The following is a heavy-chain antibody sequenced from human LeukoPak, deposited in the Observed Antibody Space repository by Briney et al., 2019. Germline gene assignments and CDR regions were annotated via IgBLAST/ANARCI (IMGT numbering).Heavy chain of an antibody. Sequence: ASVKVPCKASGYTFTGYYMHWVRQAPGQGLEWMGWINPNSGGTNFAQKFQGRVTMTRDTSISTAYVELSRLRSDDTAVYYCARPYSSGWTTGYWGQGTLVTVSS. CDR3: ARPYSSGWTTGY. J-gene: IGHJ4*02. D-gene: IGHD6-19*01. CDR2: INPNSGGT. V-gene: IGHV1-2*02. CDR1: GYTFTGYY.